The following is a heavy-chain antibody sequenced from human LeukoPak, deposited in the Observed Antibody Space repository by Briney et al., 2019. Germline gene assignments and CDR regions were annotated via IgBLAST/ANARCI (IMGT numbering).Heavy chain of an antibody. D-gene: IGHD3-22*01. CDR3: ARQRGDSSGYYFNY. J-gene: IGHJ4*02. CDR1: GVSISSSSYY. CDR2: IYYSGST. V-gene: IGHV4-39*01. Sequence: KSWETLSLTCTVSGVSISSSSYYWGWIRQPPGKGLEWIGSIYYSGSTYYNPSLKSRITIAVDTSKNQFSLKMSTVAAADTAVYYCARQRGDSSGYYFNYWGQGTLVTVSS.